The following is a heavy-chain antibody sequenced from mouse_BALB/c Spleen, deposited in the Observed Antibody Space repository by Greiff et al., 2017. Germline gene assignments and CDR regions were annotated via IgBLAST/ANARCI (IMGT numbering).Heavy chain of an antibody. J-gene: IGHJ3*01. CDR3: ARSGGYVAWFAY. V-gene: IGHV14-1*02. CDR2: IDPENGNT. Sequence: VQLQQSGAELVRPGALVKLSCKASGFNITDYYMHWVKQRPEQGLEWIGWIDPENGNTIYDPKFQGKASITADTSSNTAYLQLSSLTSEDTAVYYCARSGGYVAWFAYWGQGTLVTVSA. D-gene: IGHD2-2*01. CDR1: GFNITDYY.